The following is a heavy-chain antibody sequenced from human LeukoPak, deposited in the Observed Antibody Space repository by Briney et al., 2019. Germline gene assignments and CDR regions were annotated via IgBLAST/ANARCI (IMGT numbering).Heavy chain of an antibody. J-gene: IGHJ4*02. Sequence: GGSLRLSCAASGFTFSSYWMHWVRQAPGNGLVWVSHISGDGSRTSYADSVKGRFTISRDNAKDALYLQMNSLRDEDTAVYYCARDRGYCIDCWGQGTLVTVSS. CDR3: ARDRGYCIDC. D-gene: IGHD2-15*01. V-gene: IGHV3-74*01. CDR1: GFTFSSYW. CDR2: ISGDGSRT.